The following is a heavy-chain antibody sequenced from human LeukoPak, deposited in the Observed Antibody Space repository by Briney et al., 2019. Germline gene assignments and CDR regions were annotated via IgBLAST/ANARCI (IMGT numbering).Heavy chain of an antibody. CDR1: GYTFTSYG. J-gene: IGHJ4*02. D-gene: IGHD3-3*01. V-gene: IGHV1-18*01. CDR2: ISAYNGNT. CDR3: ARLNYITIFGVVIILFDY. Sequence: ASVKVSCTASGYTFTSYGISWVRQAPGQGLEWMGWISAYNGNTNYAQKLQGRVTMTTDTSTSTAYMELRSLRSDDTAVYYCARLNYITIFGVVIILFDYWGQGTLVTVSS.